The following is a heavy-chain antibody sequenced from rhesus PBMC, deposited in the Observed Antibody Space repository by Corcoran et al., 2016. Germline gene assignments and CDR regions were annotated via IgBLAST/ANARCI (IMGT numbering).Heavy chain of an antibody. V-gene: IGHV4-173*01. Sequence: QLQLQESGPGLVKPSETLSLTCAVSGGSISSNYRRWIRQHPGKGLEWIGRISGSGGSTDYNPSLKSRVTISTDTSKNQFSLKLSSVTAADTAVYYCARVAIAAAFDYWGQGVLVTVSS. D-gene: IGHD6-25*01. CDR2: ISGSGGST. J-gene: IGHJ4*01. CDR3: ARVAIAAAFDY. CDR1: GGSISSNY.